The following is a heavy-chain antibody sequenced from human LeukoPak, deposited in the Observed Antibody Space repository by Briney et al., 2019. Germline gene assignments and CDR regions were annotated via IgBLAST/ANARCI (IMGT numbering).Heavy chain of an antibody. Sequence: SETLSLTCAVYGGSFSGYYWSWIRQPPGKGLEWIGEINHSGSTNYNPSLKSRVTISVDTSKNQFSLKLSSVTAADTAVYYCARNSHYDFRSGYYPDAFDIWGQGTMVTVSS. J-gene: IGHJ3*02. CDR2: INHSGST. D-gene: IGHD3-3*01. CDR3: ARNSHYDFRSGYYPDAFDI. CDR1: GGSFSGYY. V-gene: IGHV4-34*01.